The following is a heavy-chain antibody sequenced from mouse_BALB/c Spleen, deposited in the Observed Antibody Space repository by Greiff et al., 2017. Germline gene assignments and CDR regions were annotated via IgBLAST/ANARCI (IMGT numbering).Heavy chain of an antibody. Sequence: VQLQQSGAELVKPGASVKLSCKASGYTFTSYYMYWVKQRPGQGLEWIGEINPSNGGTNFNEKFKSKATLTVDKSSSTAYMQLSSLTSEDSAVYYCTRDGPMDYWGQGTSVTVSS. J-gene: IGHJ4*01. CDR3: TRDGPMDY. D-gene: IGHD1-1*01. CDR2: INPSNGGT. CDR1: GYTFTSYY. V-gene: IGHV1S81*02.